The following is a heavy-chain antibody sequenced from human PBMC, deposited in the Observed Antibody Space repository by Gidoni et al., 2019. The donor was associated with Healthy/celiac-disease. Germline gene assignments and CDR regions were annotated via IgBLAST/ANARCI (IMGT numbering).Heavy chain of an antibody. CDR1: GFPFSGYA. V-gene: IGHV3-23*04. J-gene: IGHJ3*02. D-gene: IGHD3-10*01. Sequence: EVQLVASGGGLVQPGGALRLSCAASGFPFSGYAMSWVRQAPGKGLEWVSAISGSGCSTYYADSVKGRFTISRDNSKNTLYLQMNSLRAEDTAVYYCAKLEGSYYQHDDAFDIWGQGTMVTVSS. CDR2: ISGSGCST. CDR3: AKLEGSYYQHDDAFDI.